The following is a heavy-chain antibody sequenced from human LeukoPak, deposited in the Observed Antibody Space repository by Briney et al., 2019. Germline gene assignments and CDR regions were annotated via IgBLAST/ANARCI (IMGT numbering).Heavy chain of an antibody. CDR3: ARDHDYYDSSGYYFDY. Sequence: SETLSLTCTVSGGSISSDYWSWIRQPPGKGLEWIGYIYYLGATNYNPSLESRVAMSVDTSKNQFSLKLSSVTAADTAVYYCARDHDYYDSSGYYFDYWGQGTLVTVSS. D-gene: IGHD3-22*01. V-gene: IGHV4-59*12. CDR1: GGSISSDY. CDR2: IYYLGAT. J-gene: IGHJ4*02.